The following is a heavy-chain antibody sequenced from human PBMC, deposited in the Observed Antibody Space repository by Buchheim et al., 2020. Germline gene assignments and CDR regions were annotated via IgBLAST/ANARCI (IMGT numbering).Heavy chain of an antibody. CDR2: FNSVSSTM. J-gene: IGHJ4*02. CDR3: ARDRSSLIDY. Sequence: EVQLVESGGGFVQPGGSLRLSCAASGFTFSSYSMNWVLQSPGKGLEWMSYFNSVSSTMHYADSVKGRFTVSRVNVQKSLYLQMNSLRDEDTAVYYCARDRSSLIDYWGQGTL. V-gene: IGHV3-48*02. D-gene: IGHD2-2*01. CDR1: GFTFSSYS.